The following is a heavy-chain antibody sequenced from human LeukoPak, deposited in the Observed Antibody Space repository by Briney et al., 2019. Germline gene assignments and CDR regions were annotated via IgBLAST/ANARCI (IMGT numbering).Heavy chain of an antibody. CDR2: IKQDGSEK. Sequence: GGSLRLSCAASGFTFSSCWMSWVRQAPREGLEWVANIKQDGSEKYYVDSVKGRFTISRDNAKNSLYLQMNSLRAEDTAVYYCASELRYFDWLDAFDIWGQGTMVTVSS. CDR3: ASELRYFDWLDAFDI. D-gene: IGHD3-9*01. V-gene: IGHV3-7*03. J-gene: IGHJ3*02. CDR1: GFTFSSCW.